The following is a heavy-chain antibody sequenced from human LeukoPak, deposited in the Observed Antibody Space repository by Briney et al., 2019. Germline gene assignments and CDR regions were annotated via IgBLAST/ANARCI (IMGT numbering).Heavy chain of an antibody. Sequence: PGGSLRLSCAASGFTFSSYGMYWVRQAPGKGLEWVSSISYAGSVKGRFTISRDNAKNSVYLQMNSLRAEDTAVYYCARASSGTQDAFDIWGQGTMVTVSS. V-gene: IGHV3-21*01. CDR1: GFTFSSYG. CDR2: IS. D-gene: IGHD1-26*01. CDR3: ARASSGTQDAFDI. J-gene: IGHJ3*02.